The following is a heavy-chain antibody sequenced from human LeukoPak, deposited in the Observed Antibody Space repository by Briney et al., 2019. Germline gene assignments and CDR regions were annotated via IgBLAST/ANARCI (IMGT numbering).Heavy chain of an antibody. D-gene: IGHD7-27*01. CDR1: QFTFSGHW. CDR3: ARDINWVGGY. V-gene: IGHV3-7*01. CDR2: IKQDGSEI. J-gene: IGHJ4*02. Sequence: PGGSLRLSCAAPQFTFSGHWMNWVRQAPGKGLEWVAIIKQDGSEIRYVDSVKGRFTISRDNTKNVLYLQMNSLRAEDTAVYYCARDINWVGGYWGQGTLVTVSS.